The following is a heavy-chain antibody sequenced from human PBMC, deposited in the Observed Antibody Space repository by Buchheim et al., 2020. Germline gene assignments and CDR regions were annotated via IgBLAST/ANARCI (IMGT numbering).Heavy chain of an antibody. CDR1: GGSISSYY. Sequence: QVQLQESGPGLVKPSETLSLTCTVSGGSISSYYWSWIRQPPGKGLEWIGYIYHSGSTNYIPSLKSRVTISIDTSQNQFSLKLSSVTAADTVVYYCARDIDYWGQGTL. CDR2: IYHSGST. V-gene: IGHV4-59*01. J-gene: IGHJ4*01. CDR3: ARDIDY.